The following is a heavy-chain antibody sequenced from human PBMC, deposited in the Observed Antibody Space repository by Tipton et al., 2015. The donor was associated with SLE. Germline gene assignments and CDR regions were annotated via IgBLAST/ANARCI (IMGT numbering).Heavy chain of an antibody. CDR1: GGSFSDYY. V-gene: IGHV4-34*01. Sequence: TLSLTCAVYGGSFSDYYWSWIRQPPGKGLEWIGEINHSGSTNYNPSLKSRVTMSVDTSKNQFSLKLSSVTAADTAVYYCARDRNRSGSLDYWGQGTLVTVSS. CDR3: ARDRNRSGSLDY. D-gene: IGHD1-26*01. CDR2: INHSGST. J-gene: IGHJ4*02.